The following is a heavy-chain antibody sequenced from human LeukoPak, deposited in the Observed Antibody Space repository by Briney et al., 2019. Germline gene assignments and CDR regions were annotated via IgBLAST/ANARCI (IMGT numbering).Heavy chain of an antibody. V-gene: IGHV3-11*06. D-gene: IGHD4-23*01. Sequence: GGSLRLSCAASGFTFSDYYMSWIRQAPGKGLEWVSSISSSSSYIYYADSVKGRFTISRDNAKNSLYLQMNSLRAEDTAVYYCAIDYGGNLSGAFDIWGQGTMVTVSS. CDR1: GFTFSDYY. J-gene: IGHJ3*02. CDR2: ISSSSSYI. CDR3: AIDYGGNLSGAFDI.